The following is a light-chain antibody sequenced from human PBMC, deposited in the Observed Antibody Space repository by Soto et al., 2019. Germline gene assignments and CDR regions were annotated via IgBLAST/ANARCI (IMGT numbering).Light chain of an antibody. J-gene: IGLJ2*01. Sequence: QYALTQPASVSGSPGQSITISCTGTSSDVGAYNYVSWYQQHPGKAPKLMIFEVSDRPSGVSNRFSGSKSGNTASLTISGLQAEDEADYYCSSYTRSNTLVFGGGTKVTVL. CDR3: SSYTRSNTLV. CDR1: SSDVGAYNY. CDR2: EVS. V-gene: IGLV2-14*01.